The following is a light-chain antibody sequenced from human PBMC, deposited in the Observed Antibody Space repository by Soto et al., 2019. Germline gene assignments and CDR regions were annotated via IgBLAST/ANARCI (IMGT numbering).Light chain of an antibody. Sequence: IQLTQSPSSLSASVGDRVTITCRASRDISSYLAWYQQKPGKAPKLLVYSASTLQSGVPSRFSGSGYGPDFTLTISSLQPEDSATYFCQQLNSYPQSFGQGTRLEIK. CDR2: SAS. J-gene: IGKJ5*01. CDR3: QQLNSYPQS. V-gene: IGKV1-9*01. CDR1: RDISSY.